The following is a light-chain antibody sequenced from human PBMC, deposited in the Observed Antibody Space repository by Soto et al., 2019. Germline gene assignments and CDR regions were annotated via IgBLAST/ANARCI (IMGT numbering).Light chain of an antibody. CDR3: QQYNSYSAWT. Sequence: DIPMTQSPSTLSASVGDRVTITCRASQSISSWLAWYQQKPGKAPKVLIYDASSLESGVPSRFSGSGSGTEFTLTISSLQPDDFAIYYCQQYNSYSAWTFGQGTKVEIK. CDR1: QSISSW. V-gene: IGKV1-5*01. CDR2: DAS. J-gene: IGKJ1*01.